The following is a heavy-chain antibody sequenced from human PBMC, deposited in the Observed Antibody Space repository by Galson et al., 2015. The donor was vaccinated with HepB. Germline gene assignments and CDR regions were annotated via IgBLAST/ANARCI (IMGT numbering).Heavy chain of an antibody. CDR3: AKDDGGRWDYYDSSGQYDAFDI. Sequence: SLRLSCAASGFTFSSYAMSWVRQAPGKGLEWVSAISGSGGSTYYADSVKGRFTISRDNSKNTLYLQMNSLRAEDTAVYYCAKDDGGRWDYYDSSGQYDAFDIWGQGTMVTVSS. V-gene: IGHV3-23*01. J-gene: IGHJ3*02. CDR1: GFTFSSYA. D-gene: IGHD3-22*01. CDR2: ISGSGGST.